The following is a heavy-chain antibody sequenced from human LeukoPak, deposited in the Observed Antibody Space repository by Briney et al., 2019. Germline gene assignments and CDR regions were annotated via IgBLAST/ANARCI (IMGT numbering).Heavy chain of an antibody. J-gene: IGHJ5*02. V-gene: IGHV4-61*02. CDR2: IYTSGST. Sequence: PSETLSLTCTVSDGSISSGSYYWSWIRQPAGKGLEWIGRIYTSGSTNYNPSLKSRVTISVDTSKNQFSLKLNSVTAADTAVYYCARDRSSSWYRDWFDPWGQGTLVTVSS. D-gene: IGHD6-13*01. CDR3: ARDRSSSWYRDWFDP. CDR1: DGSISSGSYY.